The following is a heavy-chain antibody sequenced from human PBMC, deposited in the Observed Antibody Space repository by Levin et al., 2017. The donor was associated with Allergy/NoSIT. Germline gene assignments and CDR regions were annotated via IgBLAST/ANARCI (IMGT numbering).Heavy chain of an antibody. CDR2: IYWDDDK. CDR1: GFSLSTTGVA. D-gene: IGHD5-12*01. CDR3: VHSGSGYDYPAT. V-gene: IGHV2-5*02. Sequence: NVSGPTLVKPTQTLTLTCTFSGFSLSTTGVAVGWIRQPPGKVLEWLALIYWDDDKRYSPSLKSRLTITKDTSKNQVVLTMSDMDPVDTATYYCVHSGSGYDYPATWGQGTLVTVSS. J-gene: IGHJ5*02.